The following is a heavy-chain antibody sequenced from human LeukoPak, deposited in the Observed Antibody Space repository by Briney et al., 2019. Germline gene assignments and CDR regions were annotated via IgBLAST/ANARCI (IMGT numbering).Heavy chain of an antibody. D-gene: IGHD3-10*01. V-gene: IGHV4-39*01. CDR3: ARLGRRGYYFDY. CDR1: GGSISSSSYY. J-gene: IGHJ4*02. Sequence: PSETLSLTCNVSGGSISSSSYYWGWTRQPPGKGLEWIGSIYYSGSTYYNPSLKSRVTISVDTSKNQFSLNLSSVTAADTAVYYCARLGRRGYYFDYWGQGTLVTVSS. CDR2: IYYSGST.